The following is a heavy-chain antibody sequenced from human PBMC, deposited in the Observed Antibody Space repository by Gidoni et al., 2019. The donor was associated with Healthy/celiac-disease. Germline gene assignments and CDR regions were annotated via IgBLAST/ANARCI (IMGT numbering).Heavy chain of an antibody. CDR1: GGTFSSYP. Sequence: QVQLVQSGAEVKKPGSSVKVSCKASGGTFSSYPISWVRQAPGQGLEWMGRIIPILGIANYAQKFQGRVTITADKSTSTAYMELSSLRSEDTAVYYCARSSYGDYIGYYYGMDVWGQGTTVTVSS. CDR3: ARSSYGDYIGYYYGMDV. V-gene: IGHV1-69*02. CDR2: IIPILGIA. D-gene: IGHD4-17*01. J-gene: IGHJ6*02.